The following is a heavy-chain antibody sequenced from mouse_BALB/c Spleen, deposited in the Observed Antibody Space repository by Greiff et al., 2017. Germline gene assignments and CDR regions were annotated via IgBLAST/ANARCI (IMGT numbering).Heavy chain of an antibody. V-gene: IGHV7-3*02. CDR1: GFTFTDYY. J-gene: IGHJ3*01. CDR2: IRNKANGYTT. CDR3: ARGAAWFAY. Sequence: EVQLVESGGGLVQPGGSLRLSCATSGFTFTDYYMSWVRQPPGKALEWLGFIRNKANGYTTEYSASVKGRFTISRDNSQSILYLQMNTLRAEDSATYYCARGAAWFAYWGQGTLVTVSA.